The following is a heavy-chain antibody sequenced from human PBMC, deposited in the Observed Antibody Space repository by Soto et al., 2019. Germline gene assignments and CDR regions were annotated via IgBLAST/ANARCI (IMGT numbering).Heavy chain of an antibody. V-gene: IGHV1-18*01. CDR3: ARVTPPPYGDYGGWFDP. J-gene: IGHJ5*02. D-gene: IGHD4-17*01. CDR2: ISAYNGNT. CDR1: GYTFTSYG. Sequence: QVQLVQSGAEVKKPGASVKVSCKASGYTFTSYGISWVRQAPGQGLEWMGWISAYNGNTNYAQKLQGRVTMTPDTSTSTAYMELRSLRSDDTAVYYCARVTPPPYGDYGGWFDPWGQGTLVTVSS.